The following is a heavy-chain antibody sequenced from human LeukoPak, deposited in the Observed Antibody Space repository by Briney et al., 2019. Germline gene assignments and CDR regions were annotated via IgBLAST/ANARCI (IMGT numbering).Heavy chain of an antibody. CDR3: ARGEGRRFGER. D-gene: IGHD3-10*01. CDR1: GGSIRSYY. CDR2: IYYSGST. V-gene: IGHV4-59*01. J-gene: IGHJ4*02. Sequence: SETLSLTCTVSGGSIRSYYWSWIRQPPGKGLEWIGYIYYSGSTNYNPSLKSRVTISVDTSKNQFSLKLSSVTAADTAVYYCARGEGRRFGERWGQGTLVTVSS.